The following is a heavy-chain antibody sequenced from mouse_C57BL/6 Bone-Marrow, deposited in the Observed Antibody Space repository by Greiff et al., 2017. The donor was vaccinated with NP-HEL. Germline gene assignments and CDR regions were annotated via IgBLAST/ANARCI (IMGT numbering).Heavy chain of an antibody. CDR1: GYAFSSSW. J-gene: IGHJ1*03. D-gene: IGHD1-1*01. Sequence: VKLQESGPELVKPGASVKISCKASGYAFSSSWMNWVKQRPGKGLEWIGRIYPGDGDTNYNGKFKGKATLTADKSSSTAYMQLSSLTSEDSAVYFCARYYYGSRWYFDVWGTGTTVTVSS. CDR2: IYPGDGDT. CDR3: ARYYYGSRWYFDV. V-gene: IGHV1-82*01.